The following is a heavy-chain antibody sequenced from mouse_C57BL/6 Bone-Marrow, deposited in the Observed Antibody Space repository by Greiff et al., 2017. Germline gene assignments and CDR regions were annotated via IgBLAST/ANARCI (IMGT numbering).Heavy chain of an antibody. J-gene: IGHJ1*03. CDR2: ISSGSSTI. CDR3: ARDPYWYFDV. V-gene: IGHV5-17*01. CDR1: GFTFSDYG. Sequence: EVMLVESGGGLVKPGGSLKLSCAASGFTFSDYGMHWVRQAPEKGLEWVAYISSGSSTIYYADTVKGRFTISRDNAKNTLFLHMTSLRSEDTAMYYCARDPYWYFDVWGTGTTVTVSS.